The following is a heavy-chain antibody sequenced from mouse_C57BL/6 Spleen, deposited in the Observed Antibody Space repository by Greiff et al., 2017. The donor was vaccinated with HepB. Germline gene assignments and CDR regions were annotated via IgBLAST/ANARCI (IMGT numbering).Heavy chain of an antibody. CDR3: VRQEGLRWDYAMDY. V-gene: IGHV10-1*01. Sequence: VQLKESGGGLVQPKGSLKLSCAASGFSFNTYAMNWVRQAPGKGLEWVARIRSKSNNYATYYADSVKDRFTISRDDSESMLYLQMNNLKTEDTAMYYCVRQEGLRWDYAMDYWGQGTSVTVSS. CDR2: IRSKSNNYAT. CDR1: GFSFNTYA. D-gene: IGHD2-4*01. J-gene: IGHJ4*01.